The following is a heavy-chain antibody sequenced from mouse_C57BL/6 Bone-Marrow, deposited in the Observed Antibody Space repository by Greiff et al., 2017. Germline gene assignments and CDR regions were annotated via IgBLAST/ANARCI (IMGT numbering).Heavy chain of an antibody. D-gene: IGHD1-1*01. CDR2: INPSTGGT. CDR3: ARIERGYYGSSPWFAY. J-gene: IGHJ3*01. CDR1: GYSFTGYY. V-gene: IGHV1-42*01. Sequence: VQLQQSGPELVKPGASVKISCKASGYSFTGYYMNWVKQSPEKSLEWIGEINPSTGGTTYNQKFKAKATLTVDKSSSTAYMQLKSLTSEDSAVYYCARIERGYYGSSPWFAYWGQGTLVTVSA.